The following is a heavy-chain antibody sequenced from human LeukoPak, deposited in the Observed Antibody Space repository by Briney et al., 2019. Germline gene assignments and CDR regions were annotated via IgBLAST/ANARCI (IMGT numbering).Heavy chain of an antibody. V-gene: IGHV4-34*01. CDR1: GGSISSYY. D-gene: IGHD3-3*01. Sequence: SETLSLTCTVSGGSISSYYWSWIRQPPGKGLEWIGEINHSGSTNYNPSLKSRVTISVDTSKNQFSLKLSSVTAADTAVYYCARDRITIFGVVRNWFDPWGQGTLVTVSS. CDR3: ARDRITIFGVVRNWFDP. J-gene: IGHJ5*02. CDR2: INHSGST.